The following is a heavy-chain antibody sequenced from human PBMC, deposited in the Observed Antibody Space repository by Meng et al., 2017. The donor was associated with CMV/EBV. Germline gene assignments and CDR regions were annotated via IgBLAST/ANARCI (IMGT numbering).Heavy chain of an antibody. CDR1: GYTFTGYY. V-gene: IGHV1-2*02. D-gene: IGHD5-12*01. J-gene: IGHJ4*02. CDR3: ARGGSEWLRLR. CDR2: LNPNSGGT. Sequence: SVPVFCKASGYTFTGYYVHWVRQAPGQGLEWMGWLNPNSGGTNYAQKFQGRVTMTRDTSISTAYMELRRLRSDDKAVYYCARGGSEWLRLRWGQGTLVTVSS.